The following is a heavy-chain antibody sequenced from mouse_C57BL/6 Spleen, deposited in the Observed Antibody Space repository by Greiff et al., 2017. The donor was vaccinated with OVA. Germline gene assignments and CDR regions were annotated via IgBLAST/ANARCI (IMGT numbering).Heavy chain of an antibody. CDR1: GYAFSSSW. Sequence: QVQLQQSGPELVKPGASVKISCKASGYAFSSSWMNWVKQRPGKGLEWIGRIYPGDGDTNYNGKFKGQATLTADKSSSTAYMQLSSLTSEDSAVYFCARGGIYGYDGGYAMDYWGQGTSVTVSS. CDR2: IYPGDGDT. D-gene: IGHD2-2*01. J-gene: IGHJ4*01. V-gene: IGHV1-82*01. CDR3: ARGGIYGYDGGYAMDY.